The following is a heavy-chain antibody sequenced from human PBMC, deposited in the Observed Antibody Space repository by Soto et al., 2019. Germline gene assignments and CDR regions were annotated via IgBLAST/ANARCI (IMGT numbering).Heavy chain of an antibody. J-gene: IGHJ3*01. CDR1: GYTFNKYG. D-gene: IGHD2-15*01. CDR3: ARGRGVVVPAGTPDAFDV. Sequence: QAQLVQSGGEVKRPGASVKVSCKASGYTFNKYGFNWVRQAPGQGLEWMGRISAYNDYTNFAQKFQGRVTLTTDASTNTAYMELKKLRSDVTAIYYCARGRGVVVPAGTPDAFDVWGQGTMVTVSS. V-gene: IGHV1-18*01. CDR2: ISAYNDYT.